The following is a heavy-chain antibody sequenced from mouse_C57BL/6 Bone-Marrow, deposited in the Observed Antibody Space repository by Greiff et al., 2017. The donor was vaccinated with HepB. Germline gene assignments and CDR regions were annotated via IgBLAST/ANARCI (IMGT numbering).Heavy chain of an antibody. D-gene: IGHD1-1*01. CDR1: GFTFSSYG. Sequence: EVKLQESGGDLVKPGGSLKLSCAASGFTFSSYGMSWVRQTPDKRLEWVATISSGGGYTYYPDSVKGRFTISRDNAKNTLYLQMSSLKSEETAMYYCARKGVLRFYWGQGTSVTVSS. J-gene: IGHJ4*01. V-gene: IGHV5-6*01. CDR3: ARKGVLRFY. CDR2: ISSGGGYT.